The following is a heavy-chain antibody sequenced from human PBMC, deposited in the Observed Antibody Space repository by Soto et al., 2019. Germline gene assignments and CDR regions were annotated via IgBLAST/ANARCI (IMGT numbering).Heavy chain of an antibody. Sequence: EVQLVESGGSLVQPGESLRLSCAASGFTFTSYWMHWVRQAPGNGLVWVSRINPDGSSISYADSVKGRFTLSRDNAKNTLYLQMSSLRAEDTAVYYCARVLRGDYYMDVWGKGTTVTVSS. J-gene: IGHJ6*03. CDR2: INPDGSSI. D-gene: IGHD6-25*01. CDR3: ARVLRGDYYMDV. V-gene: IGHV3-74*01. CDR1: GFTFTSYW.